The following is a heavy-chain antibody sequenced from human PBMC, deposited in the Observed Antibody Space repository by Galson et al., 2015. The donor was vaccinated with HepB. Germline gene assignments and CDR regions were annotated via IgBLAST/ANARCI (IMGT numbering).Heavy chain of an antibody. CDR3: VRDLNYYDSSGFSTPLFAW. CDR1: GFTFNSYV. Sequence: SLRLSCAAYGFTFNSYVVHWVRQAAGKGLEWVAGISHDTRKKYYAESVKGRFAISRDNSKNTLYLQMNSLRTEDTAVYYCVRDLNYYDSSGFSTPLFAWWGQGTLVTVSS. J-gene: IGHJ4*02. D-gene: IGHD3-22*01. CDR2: ISHDTRKK. V-gene: IGHV3-30*09.